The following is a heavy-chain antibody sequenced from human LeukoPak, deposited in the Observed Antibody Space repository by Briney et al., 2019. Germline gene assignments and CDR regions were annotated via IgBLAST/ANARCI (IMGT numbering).Heavy chain of an antibody. CDR2: VYYNGIT. CDR1: GVSISSYF. J-gene: IGHJ4*02. CDR3: ASQLGGTTFH. Sequence: SETLSLTCTVSGVSISSYFWIWIRQPPGKGLEWIGYVYYNGITNYNPSLKSRVSISLDTSKNQFSLNLNSVTAADTAVYYCASQLGGTTFHWGQGTLVTVSS. D-gene: IGHD1-1*01. V-gene: IGHV4-59*01.